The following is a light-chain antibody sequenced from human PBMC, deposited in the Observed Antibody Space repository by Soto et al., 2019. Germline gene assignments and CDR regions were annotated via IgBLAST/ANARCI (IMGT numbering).Light chain of an antibody. CDR1: QSISTW. V-gene: IGKV1-5*03. CDR2: KAS. Sequence: DIQMTQSPSTLSASVGDRVTITCRASQSISTWLAWYQQKPGKAPKLLIYKASSLESGVPSRFSGSGPGTELTLTISRLQPDDFATYYCQQYDSYPLTFGGGTKVEIK. CDR3: QQYDSYPLT. J-gene: IGKJ4*01.